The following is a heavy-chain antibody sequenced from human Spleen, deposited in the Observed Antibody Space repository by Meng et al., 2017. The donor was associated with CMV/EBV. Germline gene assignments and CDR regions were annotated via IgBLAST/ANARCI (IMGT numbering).Heavy chain of an antibody. V-gene: IGHV3-7*01. CDR3: ARAVGYIERITMVRGVIASWYFDL. Sequence: GESLMISCAASGFTVSSYWMSWVRQAPGKGLEWVANIKQDGSEKYYVDSVKGRFTISRDNAKNSLYLQMNSLRAEDTAVYYCARAVGYIERITMVRGVIASWYFDLWGRGTLVTVSS. J-gene: IGHJ2*01. CDR1: GFTVSSYW. D-gene: IGHD3-10*01. CDR2: IKQDGSEK.